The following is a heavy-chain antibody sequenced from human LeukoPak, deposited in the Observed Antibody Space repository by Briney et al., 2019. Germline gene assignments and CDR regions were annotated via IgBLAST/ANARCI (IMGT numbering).Heavy chain of an antibody. CDR2: INPNSGGT. CDR3: ARVAQHRYYYDSSDYRYYFDY. CDR1: GYTFTSYY. D-gene: IGHD3-22*01. J-gene: IGHJ4*02. Sequence: ASVKVSCKASGYTFTSYYMHWVRQAPGQGLEWMGWINPNSGGTNYAQKFQGRVTMTRDTSISTAYMELSRLRSDDTAVYYCARVAQHRYYYDSSDYRYYFDYWGQGTLVTVSS. V-gene: IGHV1-2*02.